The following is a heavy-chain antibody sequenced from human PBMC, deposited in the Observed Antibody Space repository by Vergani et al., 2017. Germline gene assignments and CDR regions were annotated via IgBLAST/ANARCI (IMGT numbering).Heavy chain of an antibody. D-gene: IGHD2-2*01. J-gene: IGHJ4*02. CDR1: GYTFTSYY. CDR2: INPSGGST. CDR3: VRDRYLVVVPAASTLSAENYFDY. Sequence: QVQLVQSGAEVKKPGASVKVSCKASGYTFTSYYMHWVRQAPGQGLEWMGIINPSGGSTSYAQKFQGRVTMTRDTSTSTVYMELSSLRSEDTAVYYCVRDRYLVVVPAASTLSAENYFDYWGQGTLVTVSS. V-gene: IGHV1-46*03.